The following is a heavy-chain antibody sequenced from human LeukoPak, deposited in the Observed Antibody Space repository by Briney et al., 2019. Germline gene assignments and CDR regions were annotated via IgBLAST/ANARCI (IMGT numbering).Heavy chain of an antibody. CDR3: ARDGVVTMELDY. CDR2: INHSGST. D-gene: IGHD3-3*01. J-gene: IGHJ4*02. CDR1: GGSISSGSYY. V-gene: IGHV4-61*09. Sequence: PSETLSLTCTVSGGSISSGSYYWSWIRQPAGKGLEWIGEINHSGSTNYNPSLKSRVTISLDTSKNQFSLTLRSVTAADTAVYYCARDGVVTMELDYWGQGTLVTVSS.